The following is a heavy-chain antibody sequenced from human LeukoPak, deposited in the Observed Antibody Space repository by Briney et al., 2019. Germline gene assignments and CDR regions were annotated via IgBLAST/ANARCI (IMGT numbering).Heavy chain of an antibody. CDR2: INPSGGST. CDR3: ARAPELYGSNNRDFDY. D-gene: IGHD4/OR15-4a*01. J-gene: IGHJ4*02. V-gene: IGHV1-46*01. CDR1: GYTFTGYY. Sequence: ASVKVSCKASGYTFTGYYMHWVRQAPGQGLEWMGIINPSGGSTSYAQKFQGRVTMTRDTSTSTVYMELSSLRSEDTAVYYCARAPELYGSNNRDFDYWGQGTLVTVSS.